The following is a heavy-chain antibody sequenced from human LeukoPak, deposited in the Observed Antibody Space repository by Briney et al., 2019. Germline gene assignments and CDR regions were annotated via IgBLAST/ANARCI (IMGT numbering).Heavy chain of an antibody. J-gene: IGHJ5*02. CDR1: GCSISSGTYY. CDR2: NYTSWST. D-gene: IGHD6-13*01. V-gene: IGHV4-61*02. CDR3: ARDGESYSSSWYYNWFDP. Sequence: PSQTLYLICTVSGCSISSGTYYWSCLRPPAGKGMGWIGRNYTSWSTNYNPSLKSRVNISGDTPKNQFSLKLSSVTAADKAVYYCARDGESYSSSWYYNWFDPWGQGTLVTVFS.